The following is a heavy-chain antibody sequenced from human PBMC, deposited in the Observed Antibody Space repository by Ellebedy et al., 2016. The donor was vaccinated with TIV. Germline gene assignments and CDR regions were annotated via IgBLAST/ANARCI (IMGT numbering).Heavy chain of an antibody. D-gene: IGHD3-22*01. CDR1: GGTFSSYA. Sequence: AASVKVSCKASGGTFSSYAISWVRQAPGQGLEWMGGIIPIFGTANYAQKFQGIVTITADESTSTAYMELSSLRSEDTAVYYCARGGYYDSSDEYFQHWGQGTLVTVSS. J-gene: IGHJ1*01. CDR3: ARGGYYDSSDEYFQH. CDR2: IIPIFGTA. V-gene: IGHV1-69*13.